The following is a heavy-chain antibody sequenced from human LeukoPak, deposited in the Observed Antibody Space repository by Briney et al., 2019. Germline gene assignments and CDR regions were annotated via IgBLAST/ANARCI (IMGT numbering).Heavy chain of an antibody. V-gene: IGHV3-48*01. CDR1: GFTLRYYQ. CDR3: VRDGNRGYDMDV. J-gene: IGHJ6*02. CDR2: INVVNGAI. Sequence: GGSLRLSCATSGFTLRYYQMNWVRQAPGKVLEWVSYINVVNGAIYYADSVKGRFTISGDIATNSVYLQMNSLRAEDTALYYCVRDGNRGYDMDVWGQGTAVTVSS. D-gene: IGHD3-10*01.